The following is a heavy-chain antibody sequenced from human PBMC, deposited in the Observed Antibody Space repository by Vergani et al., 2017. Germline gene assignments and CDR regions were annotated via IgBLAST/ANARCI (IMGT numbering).Heavy chain of an antibody. CDR3: ARDWRLLYNRFGP. Sequence: QVQLVESGGGVVQPGRSLRLSCAASGFTFNQYGMHWVRQAPGKGLEWVAVTWYDGNNKQYADSVKGRFTMSRDNSKSTMYLQMNSLRDEDTGVYYCARDWRLLYNRFGPWGQGTLVTVSS. V-gene: IGHV3-33*01. D-gene: IGHD1-14*01. CDR2: TWYDGNNK. CDR1: GFTFNQYG. J-gene: IGHJ5*02.